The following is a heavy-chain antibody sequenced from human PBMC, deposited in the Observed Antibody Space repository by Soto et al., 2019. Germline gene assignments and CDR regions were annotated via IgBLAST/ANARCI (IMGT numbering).Heavy chain of an antibody. V-gene: IGHV1-69*13. CDR3: AMSSGRLGQDHSLPDF. Sequence: SVKVSCKASGGTLTTSTFAWVRQAPGQGLEWMGGIIPVFNTPLHAQKFKGRVTVTADDFKSTVSLELSGLTSEDTAMYFCAMSSGRLGQDHSLPDFWGQATLVTVSS. CDR1: GGTLTTST. J-gene: IGHJ4*02. CDR2: IIPVFNTP. D-gene: IGHD3-9*01.